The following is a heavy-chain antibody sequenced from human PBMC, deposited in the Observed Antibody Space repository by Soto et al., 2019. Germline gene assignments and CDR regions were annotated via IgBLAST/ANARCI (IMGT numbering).Heavy chain of an antibody. CDR3: ASQAGFVVVPAALHFDY. V-gene: IGHV3-23*01. J-gene: IGHJ4*02. Sequence: GGSLRLSCAASGFTLSSYAMSWVRQAPGKGLEWVSAISGSGGSTYYADSVKGRFTISRDNSKNTLYLQMNSLRAEDTAVYYCASQAGFVVVPAALHFDYWGQGTLVTVS. CDR1: GFTLSSYA. CDR2: ISGSGGST. D-gene: IGHD2-2*01.